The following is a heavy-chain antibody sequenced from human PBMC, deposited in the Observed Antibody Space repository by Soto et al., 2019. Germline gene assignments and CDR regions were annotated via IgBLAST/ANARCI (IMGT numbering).Heavy chain of an antibody. CDR1: GGGNLRDYR. J-gene: IGHJ4*02. V-gene: IGHV1-69*01. Sequence: QVQLVQSGAEVQEPGSSVKVSCKASGGGNLRDYRTTWVRRAPGQGLEWMGGIIPKLGSANYAQNFQGRVTVTADESTNTVYMELRSLRSDDTAVYYCARGGDAYNSGAVYWGQGTPVTVSS. CDR2: IIPKLGSA. D-gene: IGHD2-21*02. CDR3: ARGGDAYNSGAVY.